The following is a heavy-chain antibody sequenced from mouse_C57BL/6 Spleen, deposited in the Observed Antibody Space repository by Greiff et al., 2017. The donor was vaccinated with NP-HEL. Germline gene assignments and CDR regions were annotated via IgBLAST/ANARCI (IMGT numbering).Heavy chain of an antibody. CDR3: ARNYGSSHWYFDV. CDR2: IYPRSGNT. J-gene: IGHJ1*03. D-gene: IGHD1-1*01. V-gene: IGHV1-81*01. Sequence: QVQLQQSGAELARPGASMKLSCKASGYTFTSYGISWVKQRTGQGLEWIGEIYPRSGNTYYNEKFKGKATLTADKSSSTAYMELRSLTSEDSAVYFCARNYGSSHWYFDVWGTGTTVTVSS. CDR1: GYTFTSYG.